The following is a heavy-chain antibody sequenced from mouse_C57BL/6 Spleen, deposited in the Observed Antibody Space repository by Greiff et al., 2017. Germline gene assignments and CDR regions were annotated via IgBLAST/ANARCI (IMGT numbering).Heavy chain of an antibody. CDR1: GYTFTDYE. Sequence: QVQLKQSGAELVRPGASVTLSCKASGYTFTDYEMHWVKQTPVQGLEWIGAIDPETGGTAYNQKFKGKAILTADKSSSTAYMELRSLTSEDSAVYYCTRGSLRAMDYWGQGTSVTVSS. J-gene: IGHJ4*01. V-gene: IGHV1-15*01. CDR2: IDPETGGT. D-gene: IGHD6-1*01. CDR3: TRGSLRAMDY.